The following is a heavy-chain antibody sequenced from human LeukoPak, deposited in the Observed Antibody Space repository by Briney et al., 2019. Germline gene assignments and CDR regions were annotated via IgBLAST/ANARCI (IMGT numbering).Heavy chain of an antibody. J-gene: IGHJ6*02. CDR1: GFTVSSNY. V-gene: IGHV3-66*01. D-gene: IGHD1-26*01. Sequence: PGGSLRLSCAASGFTVSSNYMSWVRQAPGKGLEWVSVIYSGGSTYYADSVKGRFTISRDNSKNTLYLQMNSLRAEDTAVYYCARDLGGSYYYGTDVWGQGTTVTVSS. CDR2: IYSGGST. CDR3: ARDLGGSYYYGTDV.